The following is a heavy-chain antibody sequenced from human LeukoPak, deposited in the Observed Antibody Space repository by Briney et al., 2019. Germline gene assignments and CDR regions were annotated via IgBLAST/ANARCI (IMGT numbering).Heavy chain of an antibody. D-gene: IGHD2-2*01. CDR1: GGTFSSYA. CDR3: ASSREYCSSTSCNLYYYYCMDV. Sequence: GASVKVSCKASGGTFSSYAISWVRQAPGQGLEWMGGIIPSFGTANYAQKFQGRVTITTDESTSTAYMELSSLRSEDTAVYYCASSREYCSSTSCNLYYYYCMDVWGKGTTVTVSS. J-gene: IGHJ6*03. CDR2: IIPSFGTA. V-gene: IGHV1-69*05.